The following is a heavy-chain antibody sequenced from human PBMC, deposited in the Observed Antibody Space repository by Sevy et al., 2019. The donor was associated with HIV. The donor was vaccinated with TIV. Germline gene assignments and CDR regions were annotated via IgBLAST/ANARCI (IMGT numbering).Heavy chain of an antibody. CDR2: ISTYNANA. CDR1: GYTFSDYG. V-gene: IGHV1-18*01. CDR3: ARAGFLEWPYNAMDV. J-gene: IGHJ6*02. D-gene: IGHD3-3*01. Sequence: ASVKVSCKSSGYTFSDYGISWVRQAPGQGLEWMGWISTYNANANYAQKFQGRVTMTTDTSTCTAYMELRSLRSADTAVYYCARAGFLEWPYNAMDVWGQGTTVTVSS.